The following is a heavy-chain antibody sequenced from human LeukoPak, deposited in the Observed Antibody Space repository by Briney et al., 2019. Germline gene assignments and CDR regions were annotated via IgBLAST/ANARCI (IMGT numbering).Heavy chain of an antibody. CDR2: MNPNSGNT. V-gene: IGHV1-8*01. J-gene: IGHJ4*02. CDR1: GYTFTSYD. Sequence: ASVKVSCKASGYTFTSYDINWVRQATGQGLEWMGWMNPNSGNTGYAQKFQGRVTMTRNTSISTAYMELSSLGSEDTAVYYCARRSRSYGSGNIGGYWGQGTLVTVSS. D-gene: IGHD3-10*01. CDR3: ARRSRSYGSGNIGGY.